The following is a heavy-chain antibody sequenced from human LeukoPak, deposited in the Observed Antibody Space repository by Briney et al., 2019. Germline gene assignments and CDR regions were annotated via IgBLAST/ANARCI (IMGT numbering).Heavy chain of an antibody. CDR1: GGSISSGDYY. D-gene: IGHD1/OR15-1a*01. CDR3: VRDLEHFDIDY. J-gene: IGHJ4*02. V-gene: IGHV4-30-4*01. CDR2: IYYSGST. Sequence: SETLSLTCSVSGGSISSGDYYWSWIRQPPGKGLEWIGYIYYSGSTYYNPSLKSRVTISVDTSKNQFSLKMSSVTAADTAVYFCVRDLEHFDIDYWGQGALVTVSS.